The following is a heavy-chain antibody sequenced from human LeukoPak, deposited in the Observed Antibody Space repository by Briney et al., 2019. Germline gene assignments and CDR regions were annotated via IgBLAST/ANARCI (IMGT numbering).Heavy chain of an antibody. CDR1: GFTFSSYA. J-gene: IGHJ4*02. V-gene: IGHV3-23*01. D-gene: IGHD3-10*01. CDR2: ISGSGGST. Sequence: GGSLRLSCAASGFTFSSYAMSWVRQAPGKGLEWVSVISGSGGSTYYADSVKGRFTMSRDDSKNTLFLQMNSLKAEDTAVYYCAKAPYRSGSYYNDYWGQGTLVTVSS. CDR3: AKAPYRSGSYYNDY.